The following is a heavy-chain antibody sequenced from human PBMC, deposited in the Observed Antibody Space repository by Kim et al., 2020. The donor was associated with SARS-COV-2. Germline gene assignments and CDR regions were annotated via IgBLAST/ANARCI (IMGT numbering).Heavy chain of an antibody. CDR1: GFIVSSNY. J-gene: IGHJ3*02. CDR3: ARAPYLVSGCYGFDI. D-gene: IGHD3-10*01. Sequence: GGSLRLSCAASGFIVSSNYMNWVRQAPGKGLEWVSVIYSGGTTYYADSVWGRFTISSDSSKNTLYFQLKSLGGDDTAVHYCARAPYLVSGCYGFDIWGPG. CDR2: IYSGGTT. V-gene: IGHV3-53*01.